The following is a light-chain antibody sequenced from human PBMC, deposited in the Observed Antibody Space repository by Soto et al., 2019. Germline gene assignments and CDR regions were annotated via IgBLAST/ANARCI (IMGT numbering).Light chain of an antibody. CDR3: CSYAGRYTFV. V-gene: IGLV2-11*01. CDR2: DVT. CDR1: SSDIGGFNY. Sequence: QSALTQPRSVSGSPGQSVTISCTGTSSDIGGFNYVSWYQQHPGKVPKLMIHDVTKRPSGVPDRFSASKSGNTASLTISGLQAEDEADYYCCSYAGRYTFVFGSGTKLTV. J-gene: IGLJ1*01.